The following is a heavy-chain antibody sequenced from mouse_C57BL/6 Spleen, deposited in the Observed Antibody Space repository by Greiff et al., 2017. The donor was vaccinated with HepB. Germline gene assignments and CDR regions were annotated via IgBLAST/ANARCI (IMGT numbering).Heavy chain of an antibody. CDR2: INPSNGGT. CDR1: GYTFTSYW. CDR3: ASGAYDGYYVPFAY. Sequence: QVQLQQPGTELVKPGASVKLSCKASGYTFTSYWMHWVKQRPGQGLEWIGNINPSNGGTNYNEKFKSKATLTVDKSSSTAYMQLSSLTSEDSAVYYSASGAYDGYYVPFAYWGQGTLVTVSA. J-gene: IGHJ3*01. D-gene: IGHD2-3*01. V-gene: IGHV1-53*01.